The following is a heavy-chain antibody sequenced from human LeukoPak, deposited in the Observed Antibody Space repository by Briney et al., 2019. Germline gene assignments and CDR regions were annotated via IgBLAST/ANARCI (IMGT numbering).Heavy chain of an antibody. D-gene: IGHD3-22*01. V-gene: IGHV3-23*01. CDR2: ISGSGGTT. CDR3: AKDSSSCGYYRHDY. J-gene: IGHJ4*02. CDR1: RFTFSSYA. Sequence: AGGSLRLSCAASRFTFSSYAMSWVRQAPGKGLEWVSAISGSGGTTYNADSVKGRFTISRDNSKNTLYLQMNSLRAEDTAVYYCAKDSSSCGYYRHDYWGQGTLVTVSS.